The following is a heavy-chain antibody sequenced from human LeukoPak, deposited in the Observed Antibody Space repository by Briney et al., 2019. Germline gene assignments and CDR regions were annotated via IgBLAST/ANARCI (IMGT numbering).Heavy chain of an antibody. CDR1: GGSISSGSYY. Sequence: SQTLSLTCTVSGGSISSGSYYWSWIRQPAGKGLEWIGRIYTSGSTNYNPSLKSRVTISVDTSKNQFSLKLGSVTAADTAVYYCARGVGYCSSTSCYHYYGMDVWGQGTTVTVSS. D-gene: IGHD2-2*03. V-gene: IGHV4-61*02. CDR2: IYTSGST. J-gene: IGHJ6*02. CDR3: ARGVGYCSSTSCYHYYGMDV.